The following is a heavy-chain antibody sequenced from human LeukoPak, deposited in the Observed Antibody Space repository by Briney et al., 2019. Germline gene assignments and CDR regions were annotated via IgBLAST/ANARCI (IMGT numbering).Heavy chain of an antibody. CDR3: ARGLRPVAY. Sequence: GGSLRLSCAASGFTFSSYGMHWVRQAPGKGLEWVAVISYDGSNKYYADSVTGRFTISRDNAKNSLYLQMNTLRDDDTAVYYCARGLRPVAYWGQGTLVTVSS. CDR2: ISYDGSNK. V-gene: IGHV3-30*03. J-gene: IGHJ4*02. D-gene: IGHD3-16*01. CDR1: GFTFSSYG.